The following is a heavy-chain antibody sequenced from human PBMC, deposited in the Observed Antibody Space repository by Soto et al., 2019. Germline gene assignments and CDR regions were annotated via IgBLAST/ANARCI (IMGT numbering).Heavy chain of an antibody. CDR3: AKKVNSGPGSQDFDY. Sequence: AGSLRLSCAASGFTFSSYSMSWVRQAPGKGLEWVSGFRTGGDDGTTYYADSVKGRFTISRDNSKNTLFLQMNSLRVEDTAIYYCAKKVNSGPGSQDFDYWGQGTLVTVSS. J-gene: IGHJ4*02. CDR2: FRTGGDDGTT. V-gene: IGHV3-23*01. D-gene: IGHD3-10*01. CDR1: GFTFSSYS.